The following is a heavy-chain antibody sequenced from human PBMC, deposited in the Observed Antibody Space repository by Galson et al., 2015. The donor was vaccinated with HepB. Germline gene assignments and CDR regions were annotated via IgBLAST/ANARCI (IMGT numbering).Heavy chain of an antibody. Sequence: SLRLSCAASGFTFSDYYMTWIRQAPGKGLEWVSYISGSGRSIYYADFVKGRFTISRDNAKNSLYLQMDSLRDEDTAVYYCARVGGTAAGTLYYFEYWGQGTLVTVSS. D-gene: IGHD6-13*01. J-gene: IGHJ4*02. CDR2: ISGSGRSI. CDR3: ARVGGTAAGTLYYFEY. CDR1: GFTFSDYY. V-gene: IGHV3-11*01.